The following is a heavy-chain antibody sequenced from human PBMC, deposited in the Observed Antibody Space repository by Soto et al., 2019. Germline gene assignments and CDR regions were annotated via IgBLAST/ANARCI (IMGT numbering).Heavy chain of an antibody. CDR2: NR. Sequence: ASVKVSCKASGYTFTNYRISWVRQAPGQGLERMGYNRNYAQRLQGRVTMTTETATSTAYMELRSLRSDDTAVYYCARDRLPLGELSPGEYWGQGTVVTVSS. CDR3: ARDRLPLGELSPGEY. D-gene: IGHD3-16*02. V-gene: IGHV1-18*01. CDR1: GYTFTNYR. J-gene: IGHJ4*02.